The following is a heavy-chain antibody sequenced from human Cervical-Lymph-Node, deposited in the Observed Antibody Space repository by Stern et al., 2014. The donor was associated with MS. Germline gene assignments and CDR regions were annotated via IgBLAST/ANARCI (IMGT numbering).Heavy chain of an antibody. J-gene: IGHJ6*02. CDR2: IYPDDSDI. D-gene: IGHD1-1*01. Sequence: EVQLVESGAEVKKPGESLKISCKGSGYTFTNNWIAWVLQMPGKGLEWMGIIYPDDSDIRYSPSLQGQVTISADKSIRTAYLQWSSLRAADSAVYYCARPPPRRKWDDPNYGMDVWGQGTTVTVSS. V-gene: IGHV5-51*03. CDR1: GYTFTNNW. CDR3: ARPPPRRKWDDPNYGMDV.